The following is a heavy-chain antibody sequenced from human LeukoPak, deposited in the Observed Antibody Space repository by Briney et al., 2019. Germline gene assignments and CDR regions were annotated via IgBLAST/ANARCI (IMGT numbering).Heavy chain of an antibody. CDR2: ISYDGSNK. J-gene: IGHJ6*02. CDR3: AREDIVVVPAFVNYGMDV. CDR1: GFTFSSYA. V-gene: IGHV3-30-3*01. D-gene: IGHD2-2*01. Sequence: SGGSLRLSCAASGFTFSSYAMHWVRQAPGKGLEWVAVISYDGSNKYYADSVKGRFTISRDNSKNTLYLQMNSLRAEDTAVYYCAREDIVVVPAFVNYGMDVWGQGTTVTVSS.